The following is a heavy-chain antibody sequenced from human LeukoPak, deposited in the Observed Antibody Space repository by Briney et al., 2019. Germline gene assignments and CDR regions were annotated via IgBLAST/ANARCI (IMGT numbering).Heavy chain of an antibody. CDR1: GFTFSNYA. D-gene: IGHD1-26*01. Sequence: GGSLRLSCAASGFTFSNYAMHWVRQAPGKGLEYVSAISSNGGSTYYANSVKGRFTISRDNSKNTLYLQMGSLRAEDMAVYYCARDSAWEPRGGGFDYWGQGTLVTVSS. CDR3: ARDSAWEPRGGGFDY. V-gene: IGHV3-64*01. J-gene: IGHJ4*02. CDR2: ISSNGGST.